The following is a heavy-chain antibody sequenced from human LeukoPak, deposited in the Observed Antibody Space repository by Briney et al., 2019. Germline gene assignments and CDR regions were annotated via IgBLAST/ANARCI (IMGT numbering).Heavy chain of an antibody. D-gene: IGHD3-10*01. Sequence: PGGSLRLSCAASGFTFSSYGMIWVRQAPGKGLEWVSAISGSGGSTYYADSVKGRFTISRDNSKNTLYLQMNSLRAEDTAVYYCARVAPRIWFGELLPNYYYYYMDVWGKGTTVTISS. V-gene: IGHV3-23*01. CDR2: ISGSGGST. J-gene: IGHJ6*03. CDR3: ARVAPRIWFGELLPNYYYYYMDV. CDR1: GFTFSSYG.